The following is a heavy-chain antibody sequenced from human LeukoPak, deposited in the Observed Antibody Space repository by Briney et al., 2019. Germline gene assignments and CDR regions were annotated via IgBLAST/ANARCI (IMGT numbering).Heavy chain of an antibody. CDR2: ISSSSSSI. J-gene: IGHJ4*02. V-gene: IGHV3-21*01. Sequence: GGSLRLSCAASGFTFNSYSMNWVRQAPGKGLEWVSSISSSSSSIYYADSVKGRFTISRDNAKNSLYLQMNSLRAEDTAVYYCARASGDIVETATMGSHWGQGTLVTVSS. D-gene: IGHD5-18*01. CDR3: ARASGDIVETATMGSH. CDR1: GFTFNSYS.